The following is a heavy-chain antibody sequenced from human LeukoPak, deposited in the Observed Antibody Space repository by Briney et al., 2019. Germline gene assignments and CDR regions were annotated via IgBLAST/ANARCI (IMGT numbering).Heavy chain of an antibody. Sequence: GESLRISCKGSGYSFTSYWISWVRQMPGKGLEWMGRIDPSDSYTRYSPSFQGHVTISVDKSMSTAYLQWSSLKASDTAMHYCARHQGFGESAFIYWGQGTLVTVSS. CDR3: ARHQGFGESAFIY. D-gene: IGHD3-10*01. CDR2: IDPSDSYT. J-gene: IGHJ4*02. V-gene: IGHV5-10-1*01. CDR1: GYSFTSYW.